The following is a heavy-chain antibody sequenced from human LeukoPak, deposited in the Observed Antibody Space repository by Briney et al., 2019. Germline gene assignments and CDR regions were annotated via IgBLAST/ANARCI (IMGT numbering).Heavy chain of an antibody. Sequence: ASVKVSCKTSGYTFTSYDINWVRQATGQGLEWMGWMNPNSGNTGYAQEFQGRVTMTRNTSTSTAYVELSSLRSEDTAVYYCARGSNYCSGGSCYSGYWGQGTLVTVSS. J-gene: IGHJ4*02. D-gene: IGHD2-15*01. V-gene: IGHV1-8*02. CDR2: MNPNSGNT. CDR3: ARGSNYCSGGSCYSGY. CDR1: GYTFTSYD.